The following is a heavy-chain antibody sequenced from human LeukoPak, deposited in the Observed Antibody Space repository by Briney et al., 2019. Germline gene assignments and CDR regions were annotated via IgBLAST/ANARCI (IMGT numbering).Heavy chain of an antibody. CDR2: IHYSGST. V-gene: IGHV4-59*08. D-gene: IGHD6-13*01. CDR3: ARAAAGAFDI. J-gene: IGHJ3*02. CDR1: GGSISPYY. Sequence: SETLSLTCTVSGGSISPYYWSWSRQPPAKGLEWIGYIHYSGSTDYSPSLKSRVTISVDTSKNQFSLNLSSVTAADTAVYYCARAAAGAFDIWGQGTMVTVSS.